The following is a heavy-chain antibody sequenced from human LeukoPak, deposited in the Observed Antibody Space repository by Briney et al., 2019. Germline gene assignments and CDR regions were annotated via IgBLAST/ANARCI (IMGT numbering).Heavy chain of an antibody. V-gene: IGHV3-53*01. CDR2: INSSGNT. J-gene: IGHJ4*02. Sequence: GGSLRLSCAASGFTVSSSYMNCVRQAPGKGLEWVSIINSSGNTYYADSVKCRFTISRDNSKNTLYLQMNNLRAEDTAIYYFARHNRGDYDFFDFWGQGTLVSVSS. D-gene: IGHD5-12*01. CDR3: ARHNRGDYDFFDF. CDR1: GFTVSSSY.